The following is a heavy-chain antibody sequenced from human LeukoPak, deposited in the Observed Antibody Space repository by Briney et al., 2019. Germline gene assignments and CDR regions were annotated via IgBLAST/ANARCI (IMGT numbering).Heavy chain of an antibody. CDR3: AKDFPRITMIVGQDDAFDI. CDR1: GFTFDDYA. D-gene: IGHD3-22*01. CDR2: ISWNSGSI. J-gene: IGHJ3*02. V-gene: IGHV3-9*01. Sequence: PGGSLRLSCAASGFTFDDYAMHWVRQAPGKGLEWVSGISWNSGSIGYADSVKGRFTISRDNAKNSLYLQMNSLRAEDTALYYCAKDFPRITMIVGQDDAFDIWGQGTMVTVSS.